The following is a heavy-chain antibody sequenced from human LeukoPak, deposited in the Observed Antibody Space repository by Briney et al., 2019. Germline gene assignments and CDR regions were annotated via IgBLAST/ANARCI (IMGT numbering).Heavy chain of an antibody. V-gene: IGHV1-46*01. D-gene: IGHD2/OR15-2a*01. CDR1: GYTFTSYY. J-gene: IGHJ5*02. CDR3: ARGANIPVGGLDP. CDR2: INPSGGSA. Sequence: ASVKVSCTASGYTFTSYYMHWVRQAPGQGLEWMGIINPSGGSASYAQKFQGRVTMTRDTSTSTVYMELSSLRSEDTAVYYCARGANIPVGGLDPWGQGTLVTVSS.